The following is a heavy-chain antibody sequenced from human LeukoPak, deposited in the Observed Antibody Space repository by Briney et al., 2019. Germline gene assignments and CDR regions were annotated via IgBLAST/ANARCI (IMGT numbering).Heavy chain of an antibody. V-gene: IGHV4-59*01. J-gene: IGHJ2*01. D-gene: IGHD6-13*01. CDR3: ARFGMAPAGTNWYFDL. Sequence: SETLSLTCTVSGVSMSSYYWSWIRQPPGKGLEWIGYIFYSGSTNYNPSLKSRVTMSVDTSKNQFSLKLNSVTAADTAMYYCARFGMAPAGTNWYFDLWGRGTLVTVSS. CDR1: GVSMSSYY. CDR2: IFYSGST.